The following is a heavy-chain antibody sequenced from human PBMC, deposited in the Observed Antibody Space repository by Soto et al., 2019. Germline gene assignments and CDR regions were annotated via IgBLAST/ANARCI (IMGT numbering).Heavy chain of an antibody. V-gene: IGHV1-18*01. J-gene: IGHJ6*02. Sequence: ASVKVSCKASGYTFTSYGISWVRQAPGQGLEWMGWISAYNGNTNYAQKLQGRVTMTTDTSTSTAYMELRSLRSDDTAVYYCARDSSEYDSSGYYWGRYYYYGMDVWGQGTTVTVSS. CDR3: ARDSSEYDSSGYYWGRYYYYGMDV. CDR1: GYTFTSYG. CDR2: ISAYNGNT. D-gene: IGHD3-22*01.